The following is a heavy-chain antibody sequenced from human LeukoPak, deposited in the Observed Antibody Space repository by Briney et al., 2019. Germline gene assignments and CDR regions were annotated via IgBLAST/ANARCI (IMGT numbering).Heavy chain of an antibody. CDR2: ISGSGGST. CDR1: GFTFSSYA. Sequence: GGSLRLSCAASGFTFSSYAMSWVRQAPGKGLEWVSTISGSGGSTYYADSVKGRFTISRDNSKNTLYLQMNSLRGEDTALYYCTKILNGDLKYWGQGALVTVSS. J-gene: IGHJ4*02. CDR3: TKILNGDLKY. V-gene: IGHV3-23*01.